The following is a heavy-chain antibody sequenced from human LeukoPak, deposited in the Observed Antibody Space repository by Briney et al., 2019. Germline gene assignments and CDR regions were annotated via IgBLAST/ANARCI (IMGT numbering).Heavy chain of an antibody. V-gene: IGHV3-74*01. Sequence: AGGSLRLSCAASGFTSSRDSMHWVRQSPGKGLVWLSRINPDGSTTNYADSVKGRFTISRDNAKNTLYLQMNSLRDEDTAVYYCASDVGYKFDYWGQGTLVTFSS. J-gene: IGHJ4*02. CDR3: ASDVGYKFDY. CDR2: INPDGSTT. CDR1: GFTSSRDS. D-gene: IGHD6-25*01.